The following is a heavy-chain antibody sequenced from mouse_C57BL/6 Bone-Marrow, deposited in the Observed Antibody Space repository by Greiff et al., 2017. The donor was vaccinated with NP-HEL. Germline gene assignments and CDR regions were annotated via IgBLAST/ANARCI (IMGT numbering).Heavy chain of an antibody. CDR1: GFTFSDYY. D-gene: IGHD2-3*01. J-gene: IGHJ4*01. CDR2: ISNGGGST. CDR3: ARHRWLLRENYYAMDY. V-gene: IGHV5-12*01. Sequence: DVHLVESGGGLVQPGGSLKLSCAASGFTFSDYYMYWVRQTPEKRLEWVAYISNGGGSTYYPDTVKGRFTISRDNAKNTLYLQMSRLKSEDTAMYYCARHRWLLRENYYAMDYWGQGTSVTVSS.